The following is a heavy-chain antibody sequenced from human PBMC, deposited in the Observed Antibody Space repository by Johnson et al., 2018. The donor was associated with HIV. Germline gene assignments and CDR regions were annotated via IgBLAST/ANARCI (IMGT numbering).Heavy chain of an antibody. Sequence: QVQLVESGGGVVQPGGSLRLSCAASGFTFSSYGMHWVRQAPGKGLVWVSRINSDGSSTSYADSVKGRFTISRDNSKNTLYLQMNSLRAEDTAVYYCAKDFGYPRPRDAFDIWGQGTMVTVSS. CDR2: INSDGSST. CDR1: GFTFSSYG. J-gene: IGHJ3*02. D-gene: IGHD5-12*01. CDR3: AKDFGYPRPRDAFDI. V-gene: IGHV3-NL1*01.